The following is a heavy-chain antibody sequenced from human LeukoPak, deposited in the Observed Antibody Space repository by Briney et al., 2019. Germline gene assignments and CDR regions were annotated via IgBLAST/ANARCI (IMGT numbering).Heavy chain of an antibody. CDR2: IKQDGSEK. CDR3: ARLGEKAYLDY. CDR1: GFTFSSYW. J-gene: IGHJ4*02. V-gene: IGHV3-7*01. D-gene: IGHD3-16*01. Sequence: PGGSLRLSCAASGFTFSSYWMSWVRQAPGKGLEWVANIKQDGSEKYYVDSGKGRLTLSRDNATNSLYLQMNSLIAEDTALYLGARLGEKAYLDYWGKGTLVTVSS.